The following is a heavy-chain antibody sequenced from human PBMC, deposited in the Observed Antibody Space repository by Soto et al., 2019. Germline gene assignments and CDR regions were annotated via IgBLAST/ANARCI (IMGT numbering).Heavy chain of an antibody. CDR2: INHSGST. V-gene: IGHV4-34*01. D-gene: IGHD5-12*01. Sequence: PSETLSLTCAVYGGSFSGYYWSWIRQPPGKGPEGIGEINHSGSTNYNPSLKSRVPISVDTSKNQFSLKLSSVTAADTAVYYCARGSIRRGVALTTYWFDPWGQGTLVTVSS. CDR1: GGSFSGYY. CDR3: ARGSIRRGVALTTYWFDP. J-gene: IGHJ5*02.